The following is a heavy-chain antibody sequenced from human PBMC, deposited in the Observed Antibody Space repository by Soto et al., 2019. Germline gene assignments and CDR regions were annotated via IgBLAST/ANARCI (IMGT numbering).Heavy chain of an antibody. Sequence: QVQLQESGPGLVKPSETLSLICSDSGGSISSHNWGWIRLPPGKGLEWIGYIRDSGDTSYNPSLTSRVPLSLDTSKQEFSLKLTSVTAADTAVYYCVRQGFGALHGLVDVWGQGTTVTVSS. J-gene: IGHJ6*02. V-gene: IGHV4-59*08. CDR2: IRDSGDT. D-gene: IGHD3-10*01. CDR3: VRQGFGALHGLVDV. CDR1: GGSISSHN.